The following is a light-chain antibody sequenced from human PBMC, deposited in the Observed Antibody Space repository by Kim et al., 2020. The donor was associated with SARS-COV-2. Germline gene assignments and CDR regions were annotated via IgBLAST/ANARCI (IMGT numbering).Light chain of an antibody. J-gene: IGLJ1*01. CDR2: EVT. CDR1: SSDIGGYKY. Sequence: GQSVTIPGTGTSSDIGGYKYVSWYQQQPGKAPKLVIYEVTKRPSGVPDRFAGSKSGNTASLTVSGLRAEDEADYYCSSYAGSNNYVFGIGTKVTVL. CDR3: SSYAGSNNYV. V-gene: IGLV2-8*01.